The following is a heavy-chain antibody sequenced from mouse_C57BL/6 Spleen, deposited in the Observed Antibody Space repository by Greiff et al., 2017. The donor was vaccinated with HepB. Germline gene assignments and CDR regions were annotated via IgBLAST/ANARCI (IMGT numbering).Heavy chain of an antibody. V-gene: IGHV5-17*01. CDR1: GFTFSDSG. CDR2: ISSGSSTI. Sequence: EVKLMESGGGLVKPGGSLKLSCAASGFTFSDSGMHWVRQAPEKGLEWVAYISSGSSTIYYADTVKGRFTISRDNAKNTLFLQMTSLRSEDTAMYYCARNYDGFAYWGQGTLVTVSA. CDR3: ARNYDGFAY. D-gene: IGHD2-4*01. J-gene: IGHJ3*01.